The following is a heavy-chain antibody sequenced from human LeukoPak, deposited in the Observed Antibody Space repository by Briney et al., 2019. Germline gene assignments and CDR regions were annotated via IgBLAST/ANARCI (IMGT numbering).Heavy chain of an antibody. CDR2: ISGSGGST. Sequence: GGSLRLSCAASGFTFSSYAMSWVRQAPGKGLEWVSAISGSGGSTYYADSVKGRFTISRDNSRNTLYLQMNSLRAEDTAVYYCAKSGSYDSSLPVDYWGQGTLVTVSS. CDR1: GFTFSSYA. D-gene: IGHD3-22*01. J-gene: IGHJ4*02. CDR3: AKSGSYDSSLPVDY. V-gene: IGHV3-23*01.